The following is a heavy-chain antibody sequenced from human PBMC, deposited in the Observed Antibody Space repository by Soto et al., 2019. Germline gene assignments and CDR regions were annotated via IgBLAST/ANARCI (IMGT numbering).Heavy chain of an antibody. CDR2: IDPAGSRT. J-gene: IGHJ4*02. CDR3: ARDRYSYEAAAGDY. CDR1: GFSLSSYW. D-gene: IGHD6-13*01. V-gene: IGHV3-74*01. Sequence: PGGSLRLSCVASGFSLSSYWVHWVRQAPGKGLVWVSRIDPAGSRTNSADSVQGRFIVSRDNAENSVYLHMNSLRAEDTAVYYCARDRYSYEAAAGDYWGQGTLVTVSS.